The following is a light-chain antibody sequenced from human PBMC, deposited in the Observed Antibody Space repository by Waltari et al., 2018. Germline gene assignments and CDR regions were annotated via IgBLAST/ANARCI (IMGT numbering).Light chain of an antibody. J-gene: IGLJ3*02. V-gene: IGLV10-54*04. Sequence: QAGLPQPPSVSKDFRQTATLTCTGNSNNVCNQGAACLQQYQGHPPKLLFNRNNNRPSGISARFSASRSANTASLTITGLQPEDEADYYCSAWDSNLNAWVFGGWTKLTVL. CDR1: SNNVCNQG. CDR2: RNN. CDR3: SAWDSNLNAWV.